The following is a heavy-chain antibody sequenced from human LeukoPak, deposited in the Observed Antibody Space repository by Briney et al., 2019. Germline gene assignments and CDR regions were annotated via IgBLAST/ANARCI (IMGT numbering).Heavy chain of an antibody. Sequence: ASVTVSLKASGYTCTSYGISWVRQAPGQGLEWMGWISAYNGNTNYAQKLQGRVTMTTDTSTSAAYMELRSLRSDDTAVYYCARVPRTTLKWFDPWGQGTLVTVSS. V-gene: IGHV1-18*01. CDR2: ISAYNGNT. CDR1: GYTCTSYG. J-gene: IGHJ5*02. CDR3: ARVPRTTLKWFDP. D-gene: IGHD4-11*01.